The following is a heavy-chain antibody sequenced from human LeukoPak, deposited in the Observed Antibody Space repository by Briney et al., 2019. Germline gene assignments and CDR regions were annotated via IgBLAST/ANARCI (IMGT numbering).Heavy chain of an antibody. CDR2: FTSSRDSP. CDR1: GFTFNSYA. Sequence: PGGSLRLSCSASGFTFNSYAMHWGRQAPGKGLEYVSAFTSSRDSPYYVASVKGRFTLSRGNSKNTLLLQMSRLRAEDTAMYYCVRRFDPWGQGTLVTVSS. V-gene: IGHV3-64D*06. J-gene: IGHJ5*02. CDR3: VRRFDP.